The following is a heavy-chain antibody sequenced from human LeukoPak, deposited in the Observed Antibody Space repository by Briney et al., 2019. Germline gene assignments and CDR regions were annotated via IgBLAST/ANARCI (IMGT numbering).Heavy chain of an antibody. V-gene: IGHV3-30*18. CDR2: ISYDGSNK. D-gene: IGHD2/OR15-2a*01. J-gene: IGHJ4*02. CDR3: AKTFPPGGFDY. Sequence: PGGSLRLSCAASGFTFYSHWMTGVRQAPGKGLEGVAVISYDGSNKYYADSVKGRFTISRDNSKNTLYLQMNSLRAEDTAVYYCAKTFPPGGFDYWGQGTLVTVSS. CDR1: GFTFYSHW.